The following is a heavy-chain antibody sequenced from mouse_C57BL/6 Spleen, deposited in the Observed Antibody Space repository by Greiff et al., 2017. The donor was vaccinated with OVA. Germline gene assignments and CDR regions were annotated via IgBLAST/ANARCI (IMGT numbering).Heavy chain of an antibody. J-gene: IGHJ4*01. CDR1: GFTFTDYY. CDR3: AVYNCASPHYNAMVY. Sequence: EVQLQQSGGGLVQPGASVSLSCAASGFTFTDYYMRWVRQRPGKALEWLGFIRNKANGYTTEYSVPVKGRITNSRDNSQSILYLQMNALRAEDRASYDCAVYNCASPHYNAMVYWGQGTSVTVSS. D-gene: IGHD6-2*01. CDR2: IRNKANGYTT. V-gene: IGHV7-3*01.